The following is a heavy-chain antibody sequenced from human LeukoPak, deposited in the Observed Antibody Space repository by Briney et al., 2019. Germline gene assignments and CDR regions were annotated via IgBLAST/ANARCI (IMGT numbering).Heavy chain of an antibody. J-gene: IGHJ5*02. CDR2: INNDGSST. D-gene: IGHD1-26*01. CDR3: ARGTYGLRIDNWFDP. CDR1: GFTFSSYW. Sequence: GGSLRLSCAASGFTFSSYWMHWVRQAPGKGLMWVSRINNDGSSTSHADSVKGRFTISRDNAKNTLYLQMNSLRAEDTAVYYCARGTYGLRIDNWFDPWGQGTLVTVSS. V-gene: IGHV3-74*01.